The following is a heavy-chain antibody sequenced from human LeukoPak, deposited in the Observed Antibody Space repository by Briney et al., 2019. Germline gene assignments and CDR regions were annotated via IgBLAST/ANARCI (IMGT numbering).Heavy chain of an antibody. CDR3: ATAKRYCSGGTCYFTYFDY. J-gene: IGHJ4*02. V-gene: IGHV3-23*01. CDR2: VSGDGGST. D-gene: IGHD2-15*01. Sequence: GGSLRVSCAASGFTLSSYAMSWVRQAPGKGVEWVSAVSGDGGSTYYADSVKGRFTISRDNSKNTRYLQMNSLRAEDTAIYYCATAKRYCSGGTCYFTYFDYWGQGTLVTVSS. CDR1: GFTLSSYA.